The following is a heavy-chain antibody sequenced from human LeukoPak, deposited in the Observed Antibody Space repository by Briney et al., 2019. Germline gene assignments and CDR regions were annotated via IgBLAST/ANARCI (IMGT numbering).Heavy chain of an antibody. CDR3: AKGGLRYFDWLLSTY. Sequence: HSGGSLRLSCAASGFTFSSYAMSWVRQAPGKRLEWVSAISGSGGSTYYADSVKGRFTISRDNSKNTLYLQMNSLRAEDTAVYYCAKGGLRYFDWLLSTYWGQGTLVTVSS. D-gene: IGHD3-9*01. J-gene: IGHJ4*02. CDR1: GFTFSSYA. V-gene: IGHV3-23*01. CDR2: ISGSGGST.